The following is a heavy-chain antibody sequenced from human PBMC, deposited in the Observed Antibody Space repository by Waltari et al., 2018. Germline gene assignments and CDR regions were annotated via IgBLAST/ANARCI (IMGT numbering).Heavy chain of an antibody. CDR3: ARVGGYYLYYFDY. D-gene: IGHD3-22*01. V-gene: IGHV4-4*02. CDR2: SYHSGST. J-gene: IGHJ4*02. CDR1: GGSISSSNW. Sequence: QVQLQESGPGLVKPSGTLSLTCAVSGGSISSSNWWSWVRQPPGKGLEWIGESYHSGSTHYNPSLKSRGTISVDKSKNQFSLKLSSVTAADTAVYYCARVGGYYLYYFDYWGQGTLVTVSS.